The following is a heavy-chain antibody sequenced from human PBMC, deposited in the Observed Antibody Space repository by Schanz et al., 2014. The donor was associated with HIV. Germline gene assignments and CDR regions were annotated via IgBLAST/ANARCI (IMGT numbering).Heavy chain of an antibody. CDR2: ISSSSSFI. CDR3: ARDSQLFCSSTSCGFEC. V-gene: IGHV3-21*01. D-gene: IGHD2-2*01. CDR1: GFSFSVYS. Sequence: EVQLLESGGGVVQPGGSLRLSCAASGFSFSVYSMNWVRQAPGKGLEWVSSISSSSSFIYYADSVKGRFTIARDNTKNSLFLQMNSLRAEDTAVYYCARDSQLFCSSTSCGFECWGQGTLVSVSS. J-gene: IGHJ4*02.